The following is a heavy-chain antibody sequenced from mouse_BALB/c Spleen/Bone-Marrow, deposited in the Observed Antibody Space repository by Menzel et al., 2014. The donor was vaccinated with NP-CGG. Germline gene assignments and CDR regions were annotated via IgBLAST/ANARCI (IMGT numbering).Heavy chain of an antibody. CDR3: AREGSTMITTPFAY. V-gene: IGHV2-9*02. CDR2: IWAGGST. D-gene: IGHD2-4*01. CDR1: GFSLTSYG. J-gene: IGHJ3*01. Sequence: VKLMESGPGLVAPSQSLSITCTVSGFSLTSYGVHWVRQPPGKGLEWLGVIWAGGSTNYNSALVSRLSISKDNSKSQVFLKMNSLQTDDTAMYYCAREGSTMITTPFAYWGQGTLVTVSA.